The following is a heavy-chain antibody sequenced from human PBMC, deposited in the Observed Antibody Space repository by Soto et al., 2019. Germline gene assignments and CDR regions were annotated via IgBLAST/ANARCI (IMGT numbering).Heavy chain of an antibody. CDR2: ISAYNGNT. J-gene: IGHJ3*02. V-gene: IGHV1-18*01. CDR1: GYTFTSYG. Sequence: QVQLVQSGAEVKKPGASVKVSCKASGYTFTSYGISWVRQAPGQGLEWMGWISAYNGNTNYAQKLQGRVTMPTDTSTSTAYMELRSLRSDDTAVYYCARDVSPNDYGDYGGDDDAFDIWGQGTMVTVSS. D-gene: IGHD4-17*01. CDR3: ARDVSPNDYGDYGGDDDAFDI.